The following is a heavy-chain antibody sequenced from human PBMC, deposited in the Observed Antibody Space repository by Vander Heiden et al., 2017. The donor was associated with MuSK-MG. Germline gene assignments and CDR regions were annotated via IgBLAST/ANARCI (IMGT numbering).Heavy chain of an antibody. D-gene: IGHD3-10*01. J-gene: IGHJ5*02. Sequence: QVQLPQCGAGLLKPSETLSLPSAVYGGSLSGYSWSWIRQPPGKGLEWIGEINHSGSTNYNPSLKSRVTISVDTSKNQFSLKLSSVTAADTAVYYCARGIGTMVRGVIIGNWFDPWGQGTLVTVSS. CDR2: INHSGST. CDR3: ARGIGTMVRGVIIGNWFDP. CDR1: GGSLSGYS. V-gene: IGHV4-34*01.